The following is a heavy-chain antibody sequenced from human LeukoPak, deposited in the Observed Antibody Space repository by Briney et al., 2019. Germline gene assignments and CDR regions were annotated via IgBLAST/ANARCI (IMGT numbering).Heavy chain of an antibody. J-gene: IGHJ5*02. CDR1: GGSISSYY. D-gene: IGHD1-1*01. CDR2: IYYSGST. Sequence: SETLSLTCTDPGGSISSYYWSWIRQPPGEGLEWIGYIYYSGSTNYNPSLKSRVTISVDTSKNQFSLKLSSVTAADTAVYYCARDRDNWNDAWFDPWGQGTLVTVSS. V-gene: IGHV4-59*01. CDR3: ARDRDNWNDAWFDP.